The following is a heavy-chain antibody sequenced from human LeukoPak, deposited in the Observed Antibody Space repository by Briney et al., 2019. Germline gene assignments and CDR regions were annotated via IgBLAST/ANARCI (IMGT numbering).Heavy chain of an antibody. J-gene: IGHJ4*02. D-gene: IGHD6-19*01. CDR1: GFTFSSYE. Sequence: PGGSLRLSCAASGFTFSSYEMNWVRQAPGKGLEWVPYISSSGSTIYYADSVKGRFTISRDNAKNSLYLQMNSLRAEDTAVYYCARQLSGYSSGPTESGYWGQGTLVTVSS. CDR2: ISSSGSTI. V-gene: IGHV3-48*03. CDR3: ARQLSGYSSGPTESGY.